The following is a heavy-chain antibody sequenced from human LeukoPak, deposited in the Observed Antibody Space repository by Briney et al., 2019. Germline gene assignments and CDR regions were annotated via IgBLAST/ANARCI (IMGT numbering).Heavy chain of an antibody. V-gene: IGHV3-69-1*01. D-gene: IGHD2/OR15-2a*01. CDR1: GFNSFNFP. CDR3: ARDNIWAFDI. CDR2: IRSDGTI. Sequence: GGSLRLSCEASGFNSFNFPMNWVRKAPERGLEWVSHIRSDGTITYADPVKGRFTISRDDAKTSVYLQLNSLRDEDTAIYYCARDNIWAFDIWGQGTMVTVSS. J-gene: IGHJ3*02.